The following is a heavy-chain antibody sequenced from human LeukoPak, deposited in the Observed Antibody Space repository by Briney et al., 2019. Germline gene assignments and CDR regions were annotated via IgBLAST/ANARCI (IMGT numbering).Heavy chain of an antibody. J-gene: IGHJ5*02. CDR1: GYTFTSYY. CDR2: INPTGGST. CDR3: ARVVVAARYNWFDP. Sequence: ASVKVSCKASGYTFTSYYMHWVRQAPGQGLEWMGLINPTGGSTGYAQKFQGRVTMTRDMSTSTAYMELSSLRSEDTAVYYCARVVVAARYNWFDPWGQGTLVTVSS. V-gene: IGHV1-46*01. D-gene: IGHD2-15*01.